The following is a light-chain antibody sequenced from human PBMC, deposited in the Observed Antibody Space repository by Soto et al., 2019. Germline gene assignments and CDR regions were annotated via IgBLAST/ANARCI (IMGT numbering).Light chain of an antibody. J-gene: IGKJ5*01. CDR2: GAS. V-gene: IGKV3-15*01. CDR3: QQYRNWPTT. Sequence: EVVQPQYPGTQSVSPGERATLSCRASQSINSNSVCYQQKPAQAHRLLIYGASTRATGIPASFSGSGSGTEFTLSISRLQSEDFAVYYCQQYRNWPTTIGQGTRLEMK. CDR1: QSINSN.